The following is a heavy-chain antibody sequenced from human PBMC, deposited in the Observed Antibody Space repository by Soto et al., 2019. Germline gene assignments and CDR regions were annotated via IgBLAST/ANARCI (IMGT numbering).Heavy chain of an antibody. D-gene: IGHD3-16*02. CDR1: GGSISSGDYY. CDR2: IYYSGST. J-gene: IGHJ4*02. CDR3: ARAPFMITFGGVIVNGNFDY. Sequence: PSETLSLTCTVSGGSISSGDYYWSWIRQPPGKGLEWIGYIYYSGSTYYNPSLKSRVTISVDTSKNQFSLKLSSVTAADTAVYYCARAPFMITFGGVIVNGNFDYWGQGTLVTAPQ. V-gene: IGHV4-30-4*01.